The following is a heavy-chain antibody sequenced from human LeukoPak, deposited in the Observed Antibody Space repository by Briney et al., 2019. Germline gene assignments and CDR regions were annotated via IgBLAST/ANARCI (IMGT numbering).Heavy chain of an antibody. Sequence: PGGSLRLSCAASGFTFSSYAMSWVRQAPGKGLEWVSAISGSGGSTYYADSVKGRFTISRDNSKNTLYLQMNSLRAEDTAVYYCAKAGRDILTGSPSIWGYYYMDVWGKGTTVTVSS. D-gene: IGHD3-9*01. V-gene: IGHV3-23*01. CDR2: ISGSGGST. CDR3: AKAGRDILTGSPSIWGYYYMDV. CDR1: GFTFSSYA. J-gene: IGHJ6*03.